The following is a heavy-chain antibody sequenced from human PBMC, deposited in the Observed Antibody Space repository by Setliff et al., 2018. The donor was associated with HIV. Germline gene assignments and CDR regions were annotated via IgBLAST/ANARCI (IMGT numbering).Heavy chain of an antibody. CDR2: ISGSGSII. CDR1: GFTFGSYD. Sequence: GGSLRLSCAASGFTFGSYDMNWVRQAPGKGLEWVSYISGSGSIIYYADSVKGRFTISRDNAEYSLHLQMNSLRAEDTAVYYCARARLRNYYYYMNVWAKGTTVTVSS. D-gene: IGHD5-12*01. V-gene: IGHV3-48*03. J-gene: IGHJ6*03. CDR3: ARARLRNYYYYMNV.